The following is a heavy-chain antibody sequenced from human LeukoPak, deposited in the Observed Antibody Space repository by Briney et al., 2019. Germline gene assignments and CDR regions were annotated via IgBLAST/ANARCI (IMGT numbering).Heavy chain of an antibody. CDR3: ARERRDGYNLDYYYGMDV. CDR1: GFTFSSYA. Sequence: GGSLRLSCAASGFTFSSYAMHWVRQAPGKGLEWVAVISDDGSNKYYADSVKGRFTISRDNSKNTLYLQMTSLRAEDTAVYYCARERRDGYNLDYYYGMDVWGQGTTVTVSS. J-gene: IGHJ6*02. CDR2: ISDDGSNK. D-gene: IGHD5-24*01. V-gene: IGHV3-30*04.